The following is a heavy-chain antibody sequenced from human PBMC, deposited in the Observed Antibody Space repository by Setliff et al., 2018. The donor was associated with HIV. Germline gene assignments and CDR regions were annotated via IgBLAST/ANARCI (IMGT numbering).Heavy chain of an antibody. Sequence: SETLSLTCTVSGGSISTYYWSWIRQPPGKGLEWIGSIYFTGSSDNNPSLKSRATLSVDTSKHQFSLKLSSVTAADTAVYYCARAQMAYAAFDVWGQGTMVTVSS. V-gene: IGHV4-59*01. CDR1: GGSISTYY. CDR3: ARAQMAYAAFDV. J-gene: IGHJ3*01. D-gene: IGHD4-17*01. CDR2: IYFTGSS.